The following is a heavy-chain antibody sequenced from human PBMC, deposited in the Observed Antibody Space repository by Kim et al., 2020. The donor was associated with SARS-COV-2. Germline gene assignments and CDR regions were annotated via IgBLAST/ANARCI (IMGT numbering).Heavy chain of an antibody. CDR2: INHSGST. CDR3: ASRCCFSGAVGAHWFDP. V-gene: IGHV4-34*01. CDR1: GGSFSGYY. J-gene: IGHJ5*02. D-gene: IGHD3-10*01. Sequence: SETLSLTCAAYGGSFSGYYWSWIRQPPGKGLEWIGEINHSGSTNYNPSLKSRVTISVDTSKNQFSLKLSSVTAADTAVYYCASRCCFSGAVGAHWFDPWGQGTLVTVSS.